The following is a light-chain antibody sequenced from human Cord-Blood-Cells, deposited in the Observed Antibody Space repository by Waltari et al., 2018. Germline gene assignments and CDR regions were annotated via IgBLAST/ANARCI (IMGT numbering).Light chain of an antibody. CDR1: QSVSSY. V-gene: IGKV3-11*01. CDR3: QQRSNWPPYT. J-gene: IGKJ2*01. CDR2: DAS. Sequence: EIVLTQSPATLSLSQRERATLSCRASQSVSSYLAWYQQKPGQAPRLLIYDASNRATGIPARFSGSGSGTDFTLTISSLEPEDFAVYYCQQRSNWPPYTFGQGTKLEIK.